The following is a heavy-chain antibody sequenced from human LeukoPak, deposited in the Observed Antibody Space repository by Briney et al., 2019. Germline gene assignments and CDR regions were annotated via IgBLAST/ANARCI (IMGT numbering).Heavy chain of an antibody. CDR1: GGSFSGYY. D-gene: IGHD3-22*01. V-gene: IGHV4-34*01. J-gene: IGHJ4*02. CDR2: INHSGST. Sequence: SETLSLTCAVYGGSFSGYYWSWIRQPPGKGPEWIGEINHSGSTNYNPSLKSRVTISVDTSKNQFSLKLSSVTAGDTAVYYCARGGGSSGYYYDYWGQGTLVTVSS. CDR3: ARGGGSSGYYYDY.